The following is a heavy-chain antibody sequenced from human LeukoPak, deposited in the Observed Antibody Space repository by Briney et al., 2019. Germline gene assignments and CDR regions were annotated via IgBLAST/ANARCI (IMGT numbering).Heavy chain of an antibody. CDR1: GGSISSSY. J-gene: IGHJ4*02. D-gene: IGHD2-2*01. Sequence: SETLSLTCTVSGGSISSSYWSWIRQPPGKGLEWIGYIYYSGSTNYNPSLKSRVTISVDTSKNQFSLRLSSVTAADTAVYYCARESRVAAVSTLDDWGQGTLVTVSS. V-gene: IGHV4-59*01. CDR2: IYYSGST. CDR3: ARESRVAAVSTLDD.